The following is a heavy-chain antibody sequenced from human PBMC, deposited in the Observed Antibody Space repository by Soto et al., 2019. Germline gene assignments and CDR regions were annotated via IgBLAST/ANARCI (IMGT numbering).Heavy chain of an antibody. V-gene: IGHV2-26*01. J-gene: IGHJ6*02. CDR1: GFSLSNARMG. CDR2: IFSNDEK. CDR3: ARGPSYCSSTSCYLSYYGMDV. Sequence: SGPTLVNPTETLTLTCTVSGFSLSNARMGVSWIRQPPGKALEWLAHIFSNDEKSYSTSLKSRLTISKDTSKSQVVLTMTNMDPVDTATYYCARGPSYCSSTSCYLSYYGMDVWGQGTTVTVSS. D-gene: IGHD2-2*01.